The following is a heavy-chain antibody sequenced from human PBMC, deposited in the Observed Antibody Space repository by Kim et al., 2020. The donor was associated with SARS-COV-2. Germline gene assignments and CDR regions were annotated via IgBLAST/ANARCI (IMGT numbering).Heavy chain of an antibody. D-gene: IGHD1-26*01. CDR2: INPSGGRT. CDR1: GYTFTTYY. V-gene: IGHV1-46*01. CDR3: ARAQTVIVTPPDFDN. J-gene: IGHJ4*02. Sequence: ASVKVSCKASGYTFTTYYMHWVRQAPGQGLEWMGIINPSGGRTSYAQKFQGRVTMTRDTSTSTVYMELSSLRSEDTAVYYCARAQTVIVTPPDFDNLGQGTLVTVSS.